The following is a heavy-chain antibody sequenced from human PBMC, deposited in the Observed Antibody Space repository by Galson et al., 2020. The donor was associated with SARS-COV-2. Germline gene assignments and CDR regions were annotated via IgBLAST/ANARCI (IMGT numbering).Heavy chain of an antibody. CDR2: IYYSGST. J-gene: IGHJ5*02. Sequence: SETLSLTCTVSGASTSSSAYFWVWIRQPPGKGREWVGSIYYSGSTYYNPSLKSRVTISVDTSKSEVSLTLNSVTAADTAVYYCARQGRGELRHDPWGQGTLVTVSS. V-gene: IGHV4-39*01. D-gene: IGHD3-16*01. CDR3: ARQGRGELRHDP. CDR1: GASTSSSAYF.